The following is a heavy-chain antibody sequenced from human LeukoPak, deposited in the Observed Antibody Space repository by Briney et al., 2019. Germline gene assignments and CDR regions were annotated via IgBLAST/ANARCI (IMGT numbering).Heavy chain of an antibody. CDR1: GDTVSSNSAA. Sequence: SQTLSLTCDISGDTVSSNSAAWNWIRQSPSRGLEGLGRTYYRSKWYYDYAVSVKSRITISPDTSKNQFSLQLNSVNADDTAVYYCARGLALDFWGQGTMVTVSS. CDR3: ARGLALDF. CDR2: TYYRSKWYY. V-gene: IGHV6-1*01. J-gene: IGHJ3*01.